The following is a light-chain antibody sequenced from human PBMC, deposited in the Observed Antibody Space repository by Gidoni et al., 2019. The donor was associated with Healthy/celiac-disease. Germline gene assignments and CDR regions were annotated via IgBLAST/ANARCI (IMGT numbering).Light chain of an antibody. CDR1: QRVSSSY. J-gene: IGKJ5*01. CDR2: GAS. CDR3: QQYGSSPPIT. Sequence: VSTQAPGTLSLSPGERATLSCRASQRVSSSYLAWYQQKPGQAPRLLIYGASSRAAGIPDRCSSSGSGTDFTITSSRLEPEDVAVYYCQQYGSSPPITFGQGTRLEIK. V-gene: IGKV3-20*01.